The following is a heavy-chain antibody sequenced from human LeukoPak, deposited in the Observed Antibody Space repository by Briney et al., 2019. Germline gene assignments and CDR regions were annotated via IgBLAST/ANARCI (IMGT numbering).Heavy chain of an antibody. D-gene: IGHD3-3*01. CDR2: IKQDGSEK. Sequence: PGGSLRLSRAASGFTFSSYWMSWVRQAPGKGLEWVANIKQDGSEKYYVDSVKGRFTISIDNAKNPLYLQMNSLRAEDTAVYYCARDRDYDFWSGYTYYFDYWGQGTLVTVSS. CDR3: ARDRDYDFWSGYTYYFDY. V-gene: IGHV3-7*01. CDR1: GFTFSSYW. J-gene: IGHJ4*02.